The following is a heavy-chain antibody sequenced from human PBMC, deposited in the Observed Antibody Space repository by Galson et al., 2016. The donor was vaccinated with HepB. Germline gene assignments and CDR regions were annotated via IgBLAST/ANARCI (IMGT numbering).Heavy chain of an antibody. CDR2: VYHSGST. CDR1: GGSISSFY. CDR3: ARKYSTGWSTGAYDI. Sequence: SETLSLTCTVSGGSISSFYCSWIRQPPGKGLEWIGYVYHSGSTNYNPSLRSRVTISVDTSKNQFSLRLSSVTAADTAVYYCARKYSTGWSTGAYDIWGRGTLVTVSS. J-gene: IGHJ3*02. D-gene: IGHD6-19*01. V-gene: IGHV4-59*01.